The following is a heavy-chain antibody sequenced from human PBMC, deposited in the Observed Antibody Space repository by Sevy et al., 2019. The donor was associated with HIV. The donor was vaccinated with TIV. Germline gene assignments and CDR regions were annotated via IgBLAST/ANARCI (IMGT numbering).Heavy chain of an antibody. CDR3: ARAYCSGGRCYSLAY. J-gene: IGHJ4*02. V-gene: IGHV1-18*01. D-gene: IGHD2-15*01. CDR1: GYTFTSYR. Sequence: ASVKVSCKASGYTFTSYRIYWVRQAPGQGLESMGWISAHNGDTNYAQKFQGRVTMITDTSTTTAYMDRRSLRSDDTALYYCARAYCSGGRCYSLAYWGQGTLVTVSS. CDR2: ISAHNGDT.